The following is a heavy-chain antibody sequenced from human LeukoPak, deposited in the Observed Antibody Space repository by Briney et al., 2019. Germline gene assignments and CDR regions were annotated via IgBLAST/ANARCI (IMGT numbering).Heavy chain of an antibody. D-gene: IGHD1-26*01. CDR3: ASLPLGSGRYFQH. V-gene: IGHV1-24*01. CDR2: FDPEDGET. CDR1: GYTLTELS. J-gene: IGHJ1*01. Sequence: GASVKVSCKVSGYTLTELSMHWVRQAPGKGLEWMGGFDPEDGETIYAQKFQGRVTMTRDTSTSTVYMELSSLRSEDTAVYYCASLPLGSGRYFQHWGQGTLVTVSS.